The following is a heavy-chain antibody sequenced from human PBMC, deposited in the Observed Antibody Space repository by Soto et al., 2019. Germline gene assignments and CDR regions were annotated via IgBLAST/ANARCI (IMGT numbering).Heavy chain of an antibody. D-gene: IGHD2-15*01. Sequence: EVQLVESGGGLVQPGGSLRLSCAASGFTFSSYWMNWVRQAPGKGLVWVSRINSDGSSTSYADSVKGRFTTSRDNAKNTVYMKMIFLRAEDTAVYYCARTSLVVPAATREDYWGQGTLVTVSS. CDR1: GFTFSSYW. CDR2: INSDGSST. CDR3: ARTSLVVPAATREDY. V-gene: IGHV3-74*01. J-gene: IGHJ4*02.